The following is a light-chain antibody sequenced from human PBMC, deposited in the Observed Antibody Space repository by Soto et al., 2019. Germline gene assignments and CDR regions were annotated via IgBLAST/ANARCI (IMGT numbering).Light chain of an antibody. Sequence: EIVMPQSPATLSVSPGASAPLSGRASQSVSSNLAWYQQKPGQAHRLLIYGASTRATGIPDRFSGGGSGTDFTLTISRLEPGDFAVYFCQQYGGFPITFGQGTRLEIK. CDR3: QQYGGFPIT. V-gene: IGKV3-15*01. CDR2: GAS. J-gene: IGKJ5*01. CDR1: QSVSSN.